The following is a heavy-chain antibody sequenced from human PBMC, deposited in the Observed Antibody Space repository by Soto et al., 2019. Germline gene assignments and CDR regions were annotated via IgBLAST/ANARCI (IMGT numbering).Heavy chain of an antibody. CDR3: XXXXXXXXXXXXXFDY. CDR1: GFTFSIYG. J-gene: IGHJ4*02. Sequence: QVQLVESGGGVVQPGRSLRLSCTASGFTFSIYGMHWVRQAPGKGLEWVAVISYDGSNKYYADSVKGRFTISRDSSKXXXXXXXXXXXXXXXXXXXXXXXXXXXXXXXXXFDYWGQGTLVTVSS. CDR2: ISYDGSNK. V-gene: IGHV3-30*03.